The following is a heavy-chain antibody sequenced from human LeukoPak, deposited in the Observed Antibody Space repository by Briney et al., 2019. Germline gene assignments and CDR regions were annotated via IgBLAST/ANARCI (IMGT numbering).Heavy chain of an antibody. D-gene: IGHD3-10*01. J-gene: IGHJ4*02. CDR1: GGSIASGGYY. Sequence: SETLSLTCTVSGGSIASGGYYWTWLRQHPGKGLEWIGYIYYSGSTNYNPSLKSRVMMSADTSKNQFSLKLSSVTAADTAVYYCARVLFNSYGSGTHFDSWGQGTLVTVSS. CDR2: IYYSGST. V-gene: IGHV4-31*03. CDR3: ARVLFNSYGSGTHFDS.